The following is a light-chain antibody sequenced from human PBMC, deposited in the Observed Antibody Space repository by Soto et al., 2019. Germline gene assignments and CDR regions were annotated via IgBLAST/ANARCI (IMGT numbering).Light chain of an antibody. Sequence: QSALTQPPSASGPPGESVTISCTGTSSDVGGYNYVSWYQQHPGKAPKLMIYEVSKRPSGVPDRFSGSKSGNTASLTVSGLQAEDEADYYCSSYAGSNNLPVFGTGTKVTVL. CDR1: SSDVGGYNY. V-gene: IGLV2-8*01. J-gene: IGLJ1*01. CDR2: EVS. CDR3: SSYAGSNNLPV.